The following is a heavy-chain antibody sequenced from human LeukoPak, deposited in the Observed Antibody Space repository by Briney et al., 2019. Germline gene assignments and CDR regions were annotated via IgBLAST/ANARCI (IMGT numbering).Heavy chain of an antibody. CDR3: AALEYSSLSATGTFDY. Sequence: SETLSLTCTVSGGSISSGSYYWSWIRQPAGKGLEWIGRIYTSGSTNYNPSLKSRVTISVDTSKNQFSLKLSSVTAADTAVYYCAALEYSSLSATGTFDYWGQGTLVTVSS. CDR2: IYTSGST. J-gene: IGHJ4*02. CDR1: GGSISSGSYY. V-gene: IGHV4-61*02. D-gene: IGHD6-6*01.